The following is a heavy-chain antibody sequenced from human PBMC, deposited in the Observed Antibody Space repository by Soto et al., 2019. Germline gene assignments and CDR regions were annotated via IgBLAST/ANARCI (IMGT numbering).Heavy chain of an antibody. Sequence: EVQLLESGGGLVQPGGSLRLSCAASGLTFNRHALSLVRKSPGKGLVWVSTTTYSGATTHYADSVKGRFTISRDNNKNTLYLQMNSLRAEDTAVYYCAKDRQKGDFLVITCHDSGGQGTLVTVSS. J-gene: IGHJ4*02. CDR2: TTYSGATT. V-gene: IGHV3-23*01. D-gene: IGHD3-9*01. CDR1: GLTFNRHA. CDR3: AKDRQKGDFLVITCHDS.